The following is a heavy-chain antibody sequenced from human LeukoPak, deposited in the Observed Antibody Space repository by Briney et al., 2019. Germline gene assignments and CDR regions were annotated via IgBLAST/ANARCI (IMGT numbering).Heavy chain of an antibody. J-gene: IGHJ3*02. CDR3: ARHLASGRYSSSGKEGAFDI. CDR1: GYSLTSYW. D-gene: IGHD6-13*01. V-gene: IGHV5-51*01. CDR2: IYPGDSDT. Sequence: GESLKISCKGSGYSLTSYWIGWVRQMPGKGLEWMGIIYPGDSDTRYSPSFQGQVTISADKSISTAYLQWSSLKASDTAMYYCARHLASGRYSSSGKEGAFDIWGQGTMVTVSS.